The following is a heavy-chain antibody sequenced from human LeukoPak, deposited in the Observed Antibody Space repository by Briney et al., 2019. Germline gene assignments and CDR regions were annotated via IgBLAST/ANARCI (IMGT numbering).Heavy chain of an antibody. CDR2: INHSGST. Sequence: SETLSLTCAVYDGSFSGYYWSWIRQPPGKGLEWIGEINHSGSTNYNPSLKSRVTISLDTSKSQFSLKLNFATAADTAFYYCTTTYDFTRGGFDYWGLGTLVTVSS. J-gene: IGHJ4*02. D-gene: IGHD3-10*01. CDR1: DGSFSGYY. V-gene: IGHV4-34*01. CDR3: TTTYDFTRGGFDY.